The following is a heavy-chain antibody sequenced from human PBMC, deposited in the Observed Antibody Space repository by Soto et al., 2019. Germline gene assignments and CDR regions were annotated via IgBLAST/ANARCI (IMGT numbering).Heavy chain of an antibody. J-gene: IGHJ4*02. D-gene: IGHD2-21*01. CDR1: GFTFSSYA. V-gene: IGHV3-23*01. CDR2: ISGSGGST. CDR3: AKPAYCGGDCYYYFDY. Sequence: EVQLLESGGGLVQPGGSLRLSCAASGFTFSSYAMSWVRQAPGKGLEWVSAISGSGGSTYYADSVKGRFTISRDNSKNTLYLQMNSLRAEATAVYYCAKPAYCGGDCYYYFDYWGQGTLVTVSS.